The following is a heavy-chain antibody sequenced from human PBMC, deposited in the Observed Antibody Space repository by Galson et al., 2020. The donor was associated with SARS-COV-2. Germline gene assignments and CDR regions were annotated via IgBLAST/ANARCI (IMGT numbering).Heavy chain of an antibody. CDR2: ISSSGPPI. CDR1: GFTFSSYE. Sequence: GGSLRLSCSASGFTFSSYEMNWVRQAPGKGLEWDSYISSSGPPILYADSVQGRFTISRDNARNSVYLQMNSLRAEDTALYFCARDSDETAGWSWDVWCQGTTVTV. CDR3: ARDSDETAGWSWDV. J-gene: IGHJ6*02. V-gene: IGHV3-48*03. D-gene: IGHD6-19*01.